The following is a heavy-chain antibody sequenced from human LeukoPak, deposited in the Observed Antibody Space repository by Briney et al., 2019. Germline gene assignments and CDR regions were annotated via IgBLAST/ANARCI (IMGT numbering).Heavy chain of an antibody. J-gene: IGHJ4*02. D-gene: IGHD1-26*01. Sequence: GGSLRLSCEASGFTLSNRWMTWVRQAPGKGLEWVATITQGGSDKFYVGSVKGRFTISGDNAKNSLYLQMNSLRAEDTAVYYCARDPFELWGQGTLVTVSS. CDR1: GFTLSNRW. V-gene: IGHV3-7*01. CDR3: ARDPFEL. CDR2: ITQGGSDK.